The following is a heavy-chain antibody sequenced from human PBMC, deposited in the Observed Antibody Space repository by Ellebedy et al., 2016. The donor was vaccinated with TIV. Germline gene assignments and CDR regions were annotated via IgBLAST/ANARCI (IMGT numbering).Heavy chain of an antibody. D-gene: IGHD6-19*01. V-gene: IGHV5-10-1*01. Sequence: GESLKISCQGSGYSFTSYWIYWVRQKPGKGLEWMGRIDPSASSTNYSPSFQGHVSISTDTSIATAYLQWSSPKVSDTAMYYCARRRADGSTGWYDNWGQGTLVTVSS. CDR1: GYSFTSYW. CDR3: ARRRADGSTGWYDN. J-gene: IGHJ4*02. CDR2: IDPSASST.